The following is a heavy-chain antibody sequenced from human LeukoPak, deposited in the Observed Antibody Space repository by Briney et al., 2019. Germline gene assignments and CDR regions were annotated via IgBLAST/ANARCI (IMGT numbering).Heavy chain of an antibody. CDR2: INPNSGGT. Sequence: GASVKVSCKASGYTFTGYYMHWVRQAPGQGLEWMGWINPNSGGTNYAQKFQGRVTMTRDTSTSTAYMELSRLRSDDTAVYYCARASAAAIPYYYYYYGMDVWGQGTTVTVSS. D-gene: IGHD2-2*02. CDR3: ARASAAAIPYYYYYYGMDV. V-gene: IGHV1-2*02. J-gene: IGHJ6*02. CDR1: GYTFTGYY.